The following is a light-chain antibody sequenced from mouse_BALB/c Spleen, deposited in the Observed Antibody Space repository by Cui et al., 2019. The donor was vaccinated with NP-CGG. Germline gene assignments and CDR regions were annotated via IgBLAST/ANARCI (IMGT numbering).Light chain of an antibody. CDR3: ALWYSNHWV. Sequence: QAVVTQESALTTSPGETVTLTCRSRTGAAITRNYANWVQEKPDHLFTGLIGGTNNRVPGVPARFSGSLIGDKAALTITGAQTEDEAIYFCALWYSNHWVFGGGTKLTVL. CDR2: GTN. V-gene: IGLV1*01. CDR1: TGAAITRNY. J-gene: IGLJ1*01.